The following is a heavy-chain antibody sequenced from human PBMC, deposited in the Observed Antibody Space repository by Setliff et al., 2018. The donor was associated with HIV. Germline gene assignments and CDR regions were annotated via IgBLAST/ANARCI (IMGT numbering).Heavy chain of an antibody. J-gene: IGHJ4*02. D-gene: IGHD2-21*01. CDR2: IYYIGIT. Sequence: SETLSLTCTVSGDSISRSSYYWGWIRQPPGKGLEWIGNIYYIGITNYYPSLESRVTMSIDTSKNQFSLKLNSVTAADTAVYFCARASRWGSIPFDYWGQGTLVTVSS. CDR3: ARASRWGSIPFDY. CDR1: GDSISRSSYY. V-gene: IGHV4-39*07.